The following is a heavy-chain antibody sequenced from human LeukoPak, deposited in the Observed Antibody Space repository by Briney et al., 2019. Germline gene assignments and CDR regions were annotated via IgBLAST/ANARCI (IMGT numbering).Heavy chain of an antibody. CDR1: GFTFSSYG. D-gene: IGHD5-24*01. CDR3: AKAGDAWGYNSPLGGRFDY. CDR2: ISYDGSNK. V-gene: IGHV3-30*18. J-gene: IGHJ4*02. Sequence: GRSLRLSCAASGFTFSSYGMHWVRQAPGKGLEWVAVISYDGSNKYYADSVKGRFTISRDNSKNRLYLQMNSLRAEDTAVYYCAKAGDAWGYNSPLGGRFDYWGQGTLVTVSS.